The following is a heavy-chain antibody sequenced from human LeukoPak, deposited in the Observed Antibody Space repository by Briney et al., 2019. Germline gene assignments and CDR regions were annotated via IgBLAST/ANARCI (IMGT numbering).Heavy chain of an antibody. V-gene: IGHV3-30*02. CDR2: IRYDGSNK. CDR3: AKVGGVCSGGSCYYSY. J-gene: IGHJ4*02. Sequence: GGSLRLSCAASGFTFSSYGMHWVRQAPGKGLEWVAFIRYDGSNKYYADSVKGRFTISRDNSKNTLYLQMNSLRAEDTAVYYCAKVGGVCSGGSCYYSYWGQGTLVTVSS. D-gene: IGHD2-15*01. CDR1: GFTFSSYG.